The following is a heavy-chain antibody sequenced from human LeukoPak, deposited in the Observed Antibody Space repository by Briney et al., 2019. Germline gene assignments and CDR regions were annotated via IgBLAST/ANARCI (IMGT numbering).Heavy chain of an antibody. D-gene: IGHD2-21*02. J-gene: IGHJ3*02. CDR1: GYTFTSYY. CDR3: ARTVVTGTLDAFDI. V-gene: IGHV1-46*01. Sequence: ASVKVSCKASGYTFTSYYMHWLRQAPGQGREGMGIINPSGGNTSYAQKFPGRVTMTRDTSTMTVYMELSSLRSEDTAVYYCARTVVTGTLDAFDIWGQGTMVTVSS. CDR2: INPSGGNT.